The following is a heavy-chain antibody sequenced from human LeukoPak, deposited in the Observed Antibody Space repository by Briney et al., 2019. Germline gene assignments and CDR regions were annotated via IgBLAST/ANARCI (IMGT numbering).Heavy chain of an antibody. CDR3: ATIPPREFCSGGSCYRGNDY. CDR1: GFTFSSYG. Sequence: PGGSLRLSCAASGFTFSSYGMHWVRQAPGKGLEWVAFIRYDGSNKYYADSVKGRFTISRDNSKNTLYLQMNSLRAEDTAVYYCATIPPREFCSGGSCYRGNDYWGQGTLVTVSS. J-gene: IGHJ4*02. V-gene: IGHV3-30*02. CDR2: IRYDGSNK. D-gene: IGHD2-15*01.